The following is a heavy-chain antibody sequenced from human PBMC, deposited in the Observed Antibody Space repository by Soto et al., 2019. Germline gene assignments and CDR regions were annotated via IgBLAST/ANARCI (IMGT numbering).Heavy chain of an antibody. V-gene: IGHV3-30-3*01. D-gene: IGHD2-15*01. CDR3: ASLVVVVAATAFDY. CDR2: ISYDGSNK. CDR1: GFTFSSYA. Sequence: GGSLRLSCAASGFTFSSYAMHWVRQAPGKGLEWVAVISYDGSNKYYADSVKGRFTISRDNSKNTLYLQMNSLRAEDTAVYYCASLVVVVAATAFDYWGQGTLVTVSS. J-gene: IGHJ4*02.